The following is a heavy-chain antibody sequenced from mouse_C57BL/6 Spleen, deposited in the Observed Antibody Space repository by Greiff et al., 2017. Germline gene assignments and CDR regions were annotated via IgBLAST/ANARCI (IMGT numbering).Heavy chain of an antibody. V-gene: IGHV1-82*01. CDR2: IYPGDGDT. CDR3: ARPFFTTVVATRDYHWYFDV. J-gene: IGHJ1*03. Sequence: QVQLQQSGPELVKPGASVKISCKASGYAFSSSWMNWVKQRPGKGLEWIGRIYPGDGDTNYNGKFKGKATLTADKSSSTAYMQLSSLTSEDSAVYFCARPFFTTVVATRDYHWYFDVWGTGTTVTVSS. D-gene: IGHD1-1*01. CDR1: GYAFSSSW.